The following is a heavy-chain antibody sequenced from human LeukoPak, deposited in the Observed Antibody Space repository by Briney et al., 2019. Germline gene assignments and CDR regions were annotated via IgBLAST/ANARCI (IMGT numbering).Heavy chain of an antibody. J-gene: IGHJ5*02. V-gene: IGHV4-39*01. Sequence: SETLSLTCTVPGGSISSSSYYWGWIRQPPGKGLEWIGIIYYSGSTSSHPPLKTRAPTSVDTSKNQFSLKLSSVTAAGTAVYYCARHPQWLVRGWFDPWGQGTLVTVSS. CDR3: ARHPQWLVRGWFDP. CDR2: IYYSGST. D-gene: IGHD6-19*01. CDR1: GGSISSSSYY.